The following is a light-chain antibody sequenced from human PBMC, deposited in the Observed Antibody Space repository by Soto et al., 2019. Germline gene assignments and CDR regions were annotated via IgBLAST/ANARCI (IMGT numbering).Light chain of an antibody. CDR2: DAS. Sequence: ETVMTQSPATLSVSPRERPTLSCRASQSVSSNLAWYQQKPGQAPRLLIYDASTRATGIPARCSGSGSGTEFTRTIRSLQSEDFAVYYCQQYNTWPRTFGPGTKVDS. CDR3: QQYNTWPRT. CDR1: QSVSSN. V-gene: IGKV3-15*01. J-gene: IGKJ3*01.